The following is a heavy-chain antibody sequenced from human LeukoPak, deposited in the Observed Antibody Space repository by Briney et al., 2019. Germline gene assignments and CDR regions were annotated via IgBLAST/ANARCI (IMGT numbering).Heavy chain of an antibody. CDR3: ARSPLRFLVWLPSDAFDI. V-gene: IGHV1-69*13. D-gene: IGHD3-3*01. Sequence: SVKVSCKASGGTFSSYAISWVRQAPGQGLEWMGGIIPIFGTGNYAQKFQGRVTITADESTSTAYMELSSLRSEDTAVYYCARSPLRFLVWLPSDAFDIWGQGTMVTVSS. J-gene: IGHJ3*02. CDR1: GGTFSSYA. CDR2: IIPIFGTG.